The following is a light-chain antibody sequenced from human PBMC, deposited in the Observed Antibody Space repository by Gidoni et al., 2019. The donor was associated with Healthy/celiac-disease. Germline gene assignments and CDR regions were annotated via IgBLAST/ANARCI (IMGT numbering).Light chain of an antibody. Sequence: SYELTQPPSVSVSPGQTASITCPGDKLGDKYACWYPQKPGQSPVLVIYQDSKRPSGIPERFSGSNSGNTATLTISGTQAMDEADYYCQAWDSSTERVFGGGTKLTVL. CDR1: KLGDKY. CDR3: QAWDSSTERV. CDR2: QDS. V-gene: IGLV3-1*01. J-gene: IGLJ2*01.